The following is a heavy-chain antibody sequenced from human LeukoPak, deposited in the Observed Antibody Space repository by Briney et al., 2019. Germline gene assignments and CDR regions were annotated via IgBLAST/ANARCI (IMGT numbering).Heavy chain of an antibody. D-gene: IGHD2-15*01. CDR3: ATHPPKVCTGGSCTNY. Sequence: SETLSLTCTVSGGSISSYYWSWIRQPPGKGLEWIRYIYYSGSTNYNPSLKSRVTISVDTSKNQFSLKLSSVTAADTAVYYCATHPPKVCTGGSCTNYWGQGTLVTVSS. CDR2: IYYSGST. CDR1: GGSISSYY. J-gene: IGHJ4*02. V-gene: IGHV4-59*01.